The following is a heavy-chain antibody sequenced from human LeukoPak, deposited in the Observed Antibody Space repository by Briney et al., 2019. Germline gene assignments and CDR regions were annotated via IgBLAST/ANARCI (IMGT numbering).Heavy chain of an antibody. Sequence: SETLSLTCTVSGGSISRGSYYWSWIRQPAGKGLEWIGRIYTSGSTNYNPSLKSRVTISVDTSKNQFSLKLGSVTAADTAVYYCARGDFQQSVINWFDSWGQGTLVTVSS. CDR3: ARGDFQQSVINWFDS. D-gene: IGHD2-21*02. CDR2: IYTSGST. CDR1: GGSISRGSYY. J-gene: IGHJ5*01. V-gene: IGHV4-61*02.